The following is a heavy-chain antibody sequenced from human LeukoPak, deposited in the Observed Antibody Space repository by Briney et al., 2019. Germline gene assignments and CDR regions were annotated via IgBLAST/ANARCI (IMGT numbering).Heavy chain of an antibody. J-gene: IGHJ3*02. CDR3: ARAHSDFWSGYRRWDDAFDI. D-gene: IGHD3-3*01. CDR1: GFTVSSNY. V-gene: IGHV3-53*01. Sequence: GGSLRLSCAASGFTVSSNYMNWVRQAPGKGLEWVSVIYSGGSTYYADSVKGRFTISRDNSKNTLYLQINSLRAEDTAVYYCARAHSDFWSGYRRWDDAFDIWGQGTMVTVSS. CDR2: IYSGGST.